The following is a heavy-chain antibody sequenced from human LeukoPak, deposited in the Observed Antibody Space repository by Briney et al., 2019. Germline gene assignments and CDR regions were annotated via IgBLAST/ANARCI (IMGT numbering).Heavy chain of an antibody. CDR2: MNPNSGNT. Sequence: GASVKVSCKASGYTFTSYDINWVRQATGQGLEWMGWMNPNSGNTGYAQKFQGRVTITRNTSISTAYMELSSLRSEDTAVYYCARDGTQGDSTAPAFDIWGQGTMVTVSS. CDR3: ARDGTQGDSTAPAFDI. V-gene: IGHV1-8*03. CDR1: GYTFTSYD. J-gene: IGHJ3*02. D-gene: IGHD1-1*01.